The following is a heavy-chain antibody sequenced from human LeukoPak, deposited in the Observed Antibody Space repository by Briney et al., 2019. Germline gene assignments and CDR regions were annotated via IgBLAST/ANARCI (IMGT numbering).Heavy chain of an antibody. Sequence: ASVKVSCKVSGYTLTELSMHWVRQAPGKGLEWMGGFDPEDGETIYAQKFQGRVTMTEDTSTDTAYMELSSLRSEDTAVYYCATLRRDPRSTSPWGQGILVTASS. CDR2: FDPEDGET. J-gene: IGHJ5*02. CDR3: ATLRRDPRSTSP. D-gene: IGHD3-3*01. V-gene: IGHV1-24*01. CDR1: GYTLTELS.